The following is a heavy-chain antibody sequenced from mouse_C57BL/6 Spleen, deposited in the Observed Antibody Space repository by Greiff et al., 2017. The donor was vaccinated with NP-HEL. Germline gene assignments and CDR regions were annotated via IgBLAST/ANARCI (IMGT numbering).Heavy chain of an antibody. D-gene: IGHD4-1*01. CDR3: ARGDTGSWFAY. CDR2: ISNGGGST. CDR1: GFTFSDYY. J-gene: IGHJ3*01. Sequence: DVHLVESGGGLVQPGGSLKLSCAASGFTFSDYYMYWVRQTPEKRLEWVAYISNGGGSTYYPDTVKGRFTISRDNAKNTLYLQMSRLKSEDTAMYYCARGDTGSWFAYWGQGTLVTVSA. V-gene: IGHV5-12*01.